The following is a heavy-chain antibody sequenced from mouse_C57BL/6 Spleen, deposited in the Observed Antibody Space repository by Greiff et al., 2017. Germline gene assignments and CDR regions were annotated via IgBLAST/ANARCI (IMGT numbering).Heavy chain of an antibody. Sequence: VHVKQSGAELVKPGASVKLSCTASGFNIKDYYMHWVKQRTEQGLEWIGRIDPEDGETKYAPKFQGKATITADTSSNTAYLQLSSLTSEDTAVYYCAREEGGYYGSWYFDVWGTGTTVTVSS. CDR3: AREEGGYYGSWYFDV. D-gene: IGHD1-1*01. J-gene: IGHJ1*03. CDR1: GFNIKDYY. V-gene: IGHV14-2*01. CDR2: IDPEDGET.